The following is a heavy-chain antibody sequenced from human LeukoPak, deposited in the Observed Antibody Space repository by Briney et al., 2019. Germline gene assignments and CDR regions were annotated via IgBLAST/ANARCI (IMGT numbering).Heavy chain of an antibody. Sequence: PSETLSLTCTVSGYSISSGYYWGWIRQPPRKGLEWIGSIYHSGSTYYNPSLKSRVTISVDTSKNQFSLKLSSVTAADTAVYYCARDAGYCSSTSCQGVFDYWGQGTLVTVSS. V-gene: IGHV4-38-2*02. D-gene: IGHD2-2*01. CDR3: ARDAGYCSSTSCQGVFDY. CDR2: IYHSGST. J-gene: IGHJ4*02. CDR1: GYSISSGYY.